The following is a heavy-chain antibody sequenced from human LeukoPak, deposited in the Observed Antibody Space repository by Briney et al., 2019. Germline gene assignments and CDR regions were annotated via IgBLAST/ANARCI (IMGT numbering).Heavy chain of an antibody. CDR2: IYSSGST. V-gene: IGHV4-39*01. CDR1: SASVSGSNYY. J-gene: IGHJ4*02. Sequence: SETLSHTCAVSSASVSGSNYYWGWIRQPPGKGLEWIGNIYSSGSTYYNASLQSRVTISIDTSKNQFSLRLNSVTAADTAMYFCAKSGGYGLIDYWGQGTRVIVSS. D-gene: IGHD1-26*01. CDR3: AKSGGYGLIDY.